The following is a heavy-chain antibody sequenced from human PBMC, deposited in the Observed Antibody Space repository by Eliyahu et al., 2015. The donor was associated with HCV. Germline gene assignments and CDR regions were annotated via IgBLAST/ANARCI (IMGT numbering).Heavy chain of an antibody. Sequence: QVHLLQSGAEVKKPGASVSLSCXXSGFPFSXYVIHWVRQVPGQRLXXMAWIRAGNGDXRVSQKFKGRLTINTDTSASTGYMELRSLRSEDTAVYFCARAEYYGTGTYYGMDVWGLGTTVTVSS. CDR1: GFPFSXYV. V-gene: IGHV1-3*01. J-gene: IGHJ6*02. CDR2: IRAGNGDX. D-gene: IGHD3-10*01. CDR3: ARAEYYGTGTYYGMDV.